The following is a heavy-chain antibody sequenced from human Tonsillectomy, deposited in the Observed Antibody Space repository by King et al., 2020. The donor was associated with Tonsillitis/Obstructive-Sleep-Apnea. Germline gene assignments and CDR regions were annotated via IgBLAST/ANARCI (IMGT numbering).Heavy chain of an antibody. CDR1: GYTFTSSW. V-gene: IGHV5-51*01. D-gene: IGHD3-16*01. J-gene: IGHJ4*02. CDR3: ARLQGEQHHFDY. CDR2: IYPGDSDT. Sequence: VQLVQSGAEVKKPGESLKISCKGSGYTFTSSWIGWVRRIPGKGPEWMGIIYPGDSDTRYSLSFHGRVTISADKSISTAYLQWSSLKASDTAMYYCARLQGEQHHFDYWGQGTLVTVSS.